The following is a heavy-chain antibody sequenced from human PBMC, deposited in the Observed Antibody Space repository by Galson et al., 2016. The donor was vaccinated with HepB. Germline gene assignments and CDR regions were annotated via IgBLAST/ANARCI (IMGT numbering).Heavy chain of an antibody. D-gene: IGHD6-13*01. Sequence: TLSLTCSVSGGSVSSDYWSWIRQPPGKGLEWMAYIHYSGSTDYNPSLQSRVSISLDTSKNQFSLRLTSVTAADTAVYFCARLRRVGAAGSYSYHSMDVWGQGTTVTVS. CDR1: GGSVSSDY. CDR2: IHYSGST. J-gene: IGHJ6*02. CDR3: ARLRRVGAAGSYSYHSMDV. V-gene: IGHV4-59*02.